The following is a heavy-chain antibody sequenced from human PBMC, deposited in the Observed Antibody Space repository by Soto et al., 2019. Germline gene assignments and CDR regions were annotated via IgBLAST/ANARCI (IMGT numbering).Heavy chain of an antibody. CDR1: GFSLTTSGVG. CDR2: SYWDDDK. J-gene: IGHJ4*02. Sequence: QITLNESGPTVVRPTETLTLTCRFSGFSLTTSGVGVGWVRQSPGKAPEWRALSYWDDDKRYSESLTSRLTIPKDTSKNQVVLTVANLDPTDTATYYCAHRVLRTVFGLVTTTAIYFDFWGQGTPVAVSS. D-gene: IGHD3-3*01. V-gene: IGHV2-5*02. CDR3: AHRVLRTVFGLVTTTAIYFDF.